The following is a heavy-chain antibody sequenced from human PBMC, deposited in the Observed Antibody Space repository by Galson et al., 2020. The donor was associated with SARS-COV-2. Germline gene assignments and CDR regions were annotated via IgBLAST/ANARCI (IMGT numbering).Heavy chain of an antibody. V-gene: IGHV2-70*01. CDR3: ARTREVGECSGGSCYATWGGFDY. CDR2: IDWDDDK. D-gene: IGHD2-15*01. Sequence: SGPTLVKPTQPLTLTCTFSGFSLSTSGMCVSWIRQPPGKALEWLALIDWDDDKYYSTSLKTRLTISKDTSKNQVVLTMTNMDPVDTATYYCARTREVGECSGGSCYATWGGFDYWGQGTLVTVSS. J-gene: IGHJ4*02. CDR1: GFSLSTSGMC.